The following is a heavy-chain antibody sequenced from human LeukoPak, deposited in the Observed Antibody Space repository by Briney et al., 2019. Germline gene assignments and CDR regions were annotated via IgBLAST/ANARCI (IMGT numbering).Heavy chain of an antibody. CDR1: GYTFTGYY. Sequence: GASVKVSCKASGYTFTGYYMHWVRQAPGQGLEWMGWINPNSGGTNYAQKFQGRVTMTRDTSISTAYMELSSLRSEGTAVYYCARVVVRGVIITAIDYWGQGTLVTVSS. J-gene: IGHJ4*02. D-gene: IGHD3-10*01. CDR3: ARVVVRGVIITAIDY. CDR2: INPNSGGT. V-gene: IGHV1-2*02.